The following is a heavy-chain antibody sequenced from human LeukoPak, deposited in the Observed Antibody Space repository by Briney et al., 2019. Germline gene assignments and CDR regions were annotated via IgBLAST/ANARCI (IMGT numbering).Heavy chain of an antibody. CDR3: VRRYCSSSSCLFDY. CDR2: ISSRSSTT. V-gene: IGHV3-48*02. Sequence: GGSLRLSCAASGFTFSSYSMSWVRQAPGKGLEWVSHISSRSSTTYYADSVKGRFTISRDNAKNSLYLQMNSLRDEDTAVYYCVRRYCSSSSCLFDYWGLGTLVTVSS. CDR1: GFTFSSYS. J-gene: IGHJ4*02. D-gene: IGHD2-2*01.